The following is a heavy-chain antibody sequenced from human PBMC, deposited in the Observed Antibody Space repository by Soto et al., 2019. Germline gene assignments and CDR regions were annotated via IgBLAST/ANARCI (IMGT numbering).Heavy chain of an antibody. Sequence: PPETLHRTSPVSGGSINRGDFYWIWVRQPPGQALARVGNTFLRGSSYYTPPLQSRVTISLDTSKNHFSLKLSSVTPADTAVYYCARDRYYGSGTYYNFYSGMDVWGQGTTVT. V-gene: IGHV4-30-4*01. CDR3: ARDRYYGSGTYYNFYSGMDV. CDR1: GGSINRGDFY. D-gene: IGHD3-10*01. J-gene: IGHJ6*02. CDR2: TFLRGSS.